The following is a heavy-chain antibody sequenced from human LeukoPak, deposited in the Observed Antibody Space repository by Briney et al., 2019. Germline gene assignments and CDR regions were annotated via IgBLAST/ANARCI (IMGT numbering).Heavy chain of an antibody. CDR3: ARDSYDSPSGSPSHYYMDV. CDR2: INPSGGST. V-gene: IGHV1-46*01. J-gene: IGHJ6*03. D-gene: IGHD1-26*01. Sequence: GASVKVSCKASGYTFTSYYMHWVRQAPGQGLEWMGIINPSGGSTSYAQKFQGRVTMTRDTSTSTVYMELSSLRSEDTAVYYCARDSYDSPSGSPSHYYMDVWAKGPRSPSP. CDR1: GYTFTSYY.